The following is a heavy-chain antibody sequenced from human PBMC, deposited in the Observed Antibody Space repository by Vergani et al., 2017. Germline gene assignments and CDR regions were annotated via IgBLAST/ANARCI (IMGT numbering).Heavy chain of an antibody. Sequence: QVQLVESGGGVVQPGRSLRLSCAASGFTFSNYGMHWVRQAPGKGLEWVAVISYDGSNKYYADSVKGRFTISRDNSKNTLYLQMNSLRAEDTAVYYCAKNIAAAGNFDYWGQGTLVTVSS. D-gene: IGHD6-13*01. V-gene: IGHV3-30*18. CDR1: GFTFSNYG. CDR2: ISYDGSNK. J-gene: IGHJ4*02. CDR3: AKNIAAAGNFDY.